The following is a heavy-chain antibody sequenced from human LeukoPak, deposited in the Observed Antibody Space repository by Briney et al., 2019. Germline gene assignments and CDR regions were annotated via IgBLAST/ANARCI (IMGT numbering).Heavy chain of an antibody. CDR3: ARDRDGYGSGSYLSLWY. CDR1: GGSISSYY. Sequence: SETLSLTCTVSGGSISSYYWSWIRQPPGKGLEWIGYIYYSGSTNYNPSLKSRVTISVDTSKNQFSLKLSSVTAADTAVYYCARDRDGYGSGSYLSLWYWGQGTLVTVSS. V-gene: IGHV4-59*01. D-gene: IGHD3-10*01. J-gene: IGHJ4*02. CDR2: IYYSGST.